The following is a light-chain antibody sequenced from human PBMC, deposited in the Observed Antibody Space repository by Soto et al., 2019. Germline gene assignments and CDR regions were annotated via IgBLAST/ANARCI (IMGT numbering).Light chain of an antibody. CDR3: QQYGNSIPIT. CDR1: QSVSSSY. V-gene: IGKV3-20*01. Sequence: EIVLTRSPGTLSLSPGERATLSCRASQSVSSSYLAWYQQKPGQAPRLLIYGASSRATGIPDRFSGSGSGTDFTLTISRLEPEDFAVYYCQQYGNSIPITFGQGTRLEI. CDR2: GAS. J-gene: IGKJ5*01.